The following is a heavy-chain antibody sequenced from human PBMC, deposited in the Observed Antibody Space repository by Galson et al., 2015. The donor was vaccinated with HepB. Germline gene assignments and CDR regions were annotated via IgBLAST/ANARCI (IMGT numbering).Heavy chain of an antibody. CDR1: GFTFSSYS. Sequence: SLRLSCAASGFTFSSYSMNWVRQAPGKGLEWVSSISSSSGHKYYADYVKGRFTISRDNAKKTLYLQMNSLRAGDTAVYYCAKDFEQQLVLGGYFDLWGRGTLVTVS. V-gene: IGHV3-21*04. J-gene: IGHJ2*01. CDR2: ISSSSGHK. D-gene: IGHD6-13*01. CDR3: AKDFEQQLVLGGYFDL.